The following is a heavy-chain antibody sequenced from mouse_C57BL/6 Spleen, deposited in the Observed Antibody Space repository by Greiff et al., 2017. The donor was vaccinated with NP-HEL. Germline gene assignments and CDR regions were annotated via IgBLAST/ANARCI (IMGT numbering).Heavy chain of an antibody. CDR3: AREIYYDYDDAMDY. V-gene: IGHV1-55*01. Sequence: QVQLQQPGAELVKPGASVQMSCKASGYTFTSYWITWVKQRPGQGLEWIGDIYPGSGSTNYNEKFKSKATLTVDTSSSTAYMQLSSLTSEDSAVYYCAREIYYDYDDAMDYWGQGTSVTVSS. D-gene: IGHD2-4*01. CDR1: GYTFTSYW. CDR2: IYPGSGST. J-gene: IGHJ4*01.